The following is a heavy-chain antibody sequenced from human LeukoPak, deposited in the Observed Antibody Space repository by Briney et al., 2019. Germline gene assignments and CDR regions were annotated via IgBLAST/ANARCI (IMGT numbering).Heavy chain of an antibody. Sequence: PSETLSLTCTVSGGSISSSSYYWGWIRQPPGKGLEWIGSTYYSGSTYYNPSLKSRVTISVDTSKNQFSLKLSSVTAADTAVYYCAREAIIAAAGKVSGFDYWGQGTLVTVSS. CDR1: GGSISSSSYY. J-gene: IGHJ4*02. V-gene: IGHV4-39*07. CDR3: AREAIIAAAGKVSGFDY. CDR2: TYYSGST. D-gene: IGHD6-13*01.